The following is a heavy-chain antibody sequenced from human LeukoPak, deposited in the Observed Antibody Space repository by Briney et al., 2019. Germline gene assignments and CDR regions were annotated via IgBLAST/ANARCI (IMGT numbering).Heavy chain of an antibody. D-gene: IGHD1-26*01. CDR1: GFTFTSYW. Sequence: GGSLRLSCAASGFTFTSYWMTWVRRAPGKGLEWVASIREDGSERYYVASVKGRFTISGDNAKNSLYLQLNSLRAEDTAVYYCARESGGDLGEAFDIWGQGTMVTVSS. J-gene: IGHJ3*02. CDR3: ARESGGDLGEAFDI. V-gene: IGHV3-7*01. CDR2: IREDGSER.